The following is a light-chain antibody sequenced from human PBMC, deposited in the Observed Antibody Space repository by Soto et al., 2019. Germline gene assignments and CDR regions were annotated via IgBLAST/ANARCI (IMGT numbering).Light chain of an antibody. CDR1: QSVGPN. CDR3: RQYYECPSWT. CDR2: HVS. V-gene: IGKV3-15*01. Sequence: IVVTPSSATLSVAPGDSATLSCRASQSVGPNLVWYQQRFGQSPRLLLDHVSTRATGGPARFSGSGSETEFTLTTSRLQPEEFAVYYYRQYYECPSWTFGGGTKVDIK. J-gene: IGKJ4*02.